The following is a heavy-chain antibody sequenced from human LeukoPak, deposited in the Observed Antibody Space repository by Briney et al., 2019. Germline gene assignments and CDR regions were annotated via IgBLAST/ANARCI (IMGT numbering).Heavy chain of an antibody. Sequence: GGSLRLSCAASGFTFDDYAMHWVRQAPGKGLEWVSGISWNSGSIGYADSVKGRFTISRDNAKSSLYLQMNSLRAGDTAVYYCARLSSGAAFDIWGQGTMVTVSS. CDR2: ISWNSGSI. J-gene: IGHJ3*02. CDR3: ARLSSGAAFDI. D-gene: IGHD3-22*01. CDR1: GFTFDDYA. V-gene: IGHV3-9*01.